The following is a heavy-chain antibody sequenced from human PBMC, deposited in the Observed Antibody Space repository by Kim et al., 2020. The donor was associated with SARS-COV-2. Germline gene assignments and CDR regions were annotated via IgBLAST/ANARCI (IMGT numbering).Heavy chain of an antibody. CDR2: ISAYNGNT. J-gene: IGHJ4*02. Sequence: ASVKVSCKASGYTFTSYGISWVRQAPGQGLEWMGWISAYNGNTNYAQKLQGRVTMTTDTSTSTAYMELRSLRSDDTAVYYCARGILLWFGELGSGTLDYWGQGTLVTVSS. V-gene: IGHV1-18*01. D-gene: IGHD3-10*01. CDR1: GYTFTSYG. CDR3: ARGILLWFGELGSGTLDY.